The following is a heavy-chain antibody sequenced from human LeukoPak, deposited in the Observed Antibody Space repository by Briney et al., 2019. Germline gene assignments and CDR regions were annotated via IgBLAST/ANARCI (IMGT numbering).Heavy chain of an antibody. CDR2: IYPGDSDT. J-gene: IGHJ3*02. CDR1: GYSSTSYW. D-gene: IGHD2-2*01. CDR3: ATRSPDCSSTSCHDAFDI. Sequence: GESLKISCKGSGYSSTSYWIGWVRQMPGKGLEWMGIIYPGDSDTRYSPSFQGQVTISADKSISTAYLQWSSLKASDTAMYYCATRSPDCSSTSCHDAFDIWGQGTMVTVSS. V-gene: IGHV5-51*01.